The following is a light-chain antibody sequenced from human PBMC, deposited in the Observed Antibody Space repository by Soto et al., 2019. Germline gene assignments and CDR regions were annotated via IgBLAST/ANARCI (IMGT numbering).Light chain of an antibody. J-gene: IGKJ4*01. CDR2: DTT. V-gene: IGKV3-11*01. CDR3: QQRGSWPQYT. Sequence: ENVLTQSPATLSLSPGERATLSCRASQSVSNYLAWYQQKPGQAPRLLIYDTTNRAPGIPARFSGSGSGTDFTLTISGREPEDFAVYYCQQRGSWPQYTFGGGTKVDIK. CDR1: QSVSNY.